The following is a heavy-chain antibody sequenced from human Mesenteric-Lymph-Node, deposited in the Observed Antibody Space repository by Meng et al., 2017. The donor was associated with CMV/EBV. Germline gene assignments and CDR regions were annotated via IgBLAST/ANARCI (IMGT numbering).Heavy chain of an antibody. CDR1: ISSGDYY. D-gene: IGHD2-2*01. V-gene: IGHV4-31*02. J-gene: IGHJ4*02. CDR3: ARRGRDCSSTGCYYYFDL. Sequence: ISSGDYYWSWIRQHPGKGLEWIGNIYYSGSSYYNPSLKSRVTISVDTSKNQLSLKLNSVTAADTAVYYCARRGRDCSSTGCYYYFDLWGQGTLVTVSS. CDR2: IYYSGSS.